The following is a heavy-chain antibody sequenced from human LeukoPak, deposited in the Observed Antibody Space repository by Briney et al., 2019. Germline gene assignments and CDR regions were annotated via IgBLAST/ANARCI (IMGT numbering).Heavy chain of an antibody. CDR2: IYYSGST. Sequence: PSETLSLTCTVSGGSISSGGYYWSWIRQHPGDGLGWIGYIYYSGSTYYNPSLKSRVTISIDTSKNHFSLKLSSVTAADTAVYYCARAGGFFSPFGYWGQGTLVTVSS. V-gene: IGHV4-31*02. CDR3: ARAGGFFSPFGY. D-gene: IGHD3-16*01. J-gene: IGHJ4*02. CDR1: GGSISSGGYY.